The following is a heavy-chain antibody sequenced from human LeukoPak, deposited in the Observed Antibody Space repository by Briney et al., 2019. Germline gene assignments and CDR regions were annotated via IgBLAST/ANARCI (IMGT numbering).Heavy chain of an antibody. D-gene: IGHD3-22*01. CDR3: ARDDGSSSGYPHY. CDR2: IIPIFGTA. CDR1: GGTFSSYA. J-gene: IGHJ4*02. Sequence: ASVKVSCKASGGTFSSYAISWVRQAPGQGLEWVGGIIPIFGTANYAQKFQGRVTITADESTSTAYMELSSLRSEDTAVYYCARDDGSSSGYPHYWGQGTLVTVSS. V-gene: IGHV1-69*01.